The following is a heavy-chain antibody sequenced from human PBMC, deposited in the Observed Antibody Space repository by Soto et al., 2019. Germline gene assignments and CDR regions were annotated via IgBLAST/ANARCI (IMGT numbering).Heavy chain of an antibody. Sequence: EVQLVESGGGLVKPGGSTRLSCAASGFTFIYAWMTWVRQAPGKGLEWVARIKGKGGNGATDYAAPVIGRFTISRDDSRNTLYLQMTSLKTEDTAGYYCTAGDGRTDNDFCGQGTLVTVSP. J-gene: IGHJ4*02. D-gene: IGHD2-21*02. CDR1: GFTFIYAW. V-gene: IGHV3-15*01. CDR3: TAGDGRTDNDF. CDR2: IKGKGGNGAT.